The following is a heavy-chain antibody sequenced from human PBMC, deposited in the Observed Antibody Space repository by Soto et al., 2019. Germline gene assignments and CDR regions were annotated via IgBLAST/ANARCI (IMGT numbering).Heavy chain of an antibody. J-gene: IGHJ4*02. V-gene: IGHV1-69*01. Sequence: QVQLVQSGAEVKKPGSSVKVSCKASGGTFSSYAISWVRQAPGQGLEWMGGIIPIFGTANYAQKFQGRVTITAGEATSTAYMELSSLRSEDMAVYYCAREGRGYSDVLFDYWGQGTLVTVSS. CDR1: GGTFSSYA. D-gene: IGHD5-18*01. CDR2: IIPIFGTA. CDR3: AREGRGYSDVLFDY.